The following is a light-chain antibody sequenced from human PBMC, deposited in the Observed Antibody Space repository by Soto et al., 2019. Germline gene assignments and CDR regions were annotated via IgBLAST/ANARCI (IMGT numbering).Light chain of an antibody. CDR3: SSYTSSSPPYV. J-gene: IGLJ1*01. V-gene: IGLV2-14*01. CDR1: SSGVGGSHY. Sequence: QSALTQPASVSGAPGQSITISCTGTSSGVGGSHYVSWYQQHPGKAPELRIYEVSNRPSGVSNRFSGSKSGNTASLTISGLQAEDEADYYCSSYTSSSPPYVFGTGTKVPVL. CDR2: EVS.